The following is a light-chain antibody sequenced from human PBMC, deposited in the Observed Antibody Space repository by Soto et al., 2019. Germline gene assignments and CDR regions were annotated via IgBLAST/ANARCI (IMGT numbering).Light chain of an antibody. CDR1: ESVFSN. CDR3: QHYSDWPT. J-gene: IGKJ1*01. CDR2: GAS. Sequence: EIVMTQSPATLSVAPGERAILSCRASESVFSNLAWYQQKPGQAPRLLIYGASTRATGIPAKFSGSGSGTEFTLTISILQADDFTDYSYQHYSDWPTFGQGTKVDIK. V-gene: IGKV3-15*01.